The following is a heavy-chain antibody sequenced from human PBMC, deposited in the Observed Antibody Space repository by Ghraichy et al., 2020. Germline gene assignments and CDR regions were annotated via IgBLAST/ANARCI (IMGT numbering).Heavy chain of an antibody. Sequence: LNISCAASGFTFSDYYMSWIRQAPGKGLEWVSYISSSGNTMFYADSVKGRFTISRDNAKNSLYLQMNSLRSEDTAVYYCARHRGNSYVGYLYYYDMDVWGQGTTVTVSS. J-gene: IGHJ6*02. CDR3: ARHRGNSYVGYLYYYDMDV. D-gene: IGHD5-18*01. CDR2: ISSSGNTM. CDR1: GFTFSDYY. V-gene: IGHV3-11*01.